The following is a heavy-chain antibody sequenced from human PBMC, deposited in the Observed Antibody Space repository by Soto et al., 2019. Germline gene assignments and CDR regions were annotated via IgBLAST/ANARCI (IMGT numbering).Heavy chain of an antibody. V-gene: IGHV3-23*01. J-gene: IGHJ4*02. Sequence: TGGSLRLSCAASGFTFSTYAMNWVRQPPGKGLEWVSSISGSGAYTYYADSVQGRLTISRDNSKNTLNLQMNSLRAEDTAVYYCARDRHPYSTKYYFDYWGQGTLVTVSS. D-gene: IGHD2-2*01. CDR3: ARDRHPYSTKYYFDY. CDR2: ISGSGAYT. CDR1: GFTFSTYA.